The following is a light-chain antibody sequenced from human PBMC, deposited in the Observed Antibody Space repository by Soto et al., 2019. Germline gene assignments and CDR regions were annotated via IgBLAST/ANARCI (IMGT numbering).Light chain of an antibody. J-gene: IGLJ1*01. CDR1: SSDVGSYNR. Sequence: QSALTQPPSVSGSPGQSVAISCTGTSSDVGSYNRVSWYQQPPGTAPKLIIYEVSNRPSGVPDRFSGSKSGNTASLTISGLQAEDEADYYCSSFISSSTYVFGTGTKLTVL. V-gene: IGLV2-18*02. CDR3: SSFISSSTYV. CDR2: EVS.